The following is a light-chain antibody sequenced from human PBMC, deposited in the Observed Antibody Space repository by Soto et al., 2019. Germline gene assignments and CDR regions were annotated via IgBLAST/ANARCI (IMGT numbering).Light chain of an antibody. CDR3: QQSYSFPRT. CDR1: QTISTY. V-gene: IGKV1-39*01. J-gene: IGKJ4*01. Sequence: DIQMTQSPSSLSASVGDRVTITCRASQTISTYLNWYQHKPGKAPKLLIYAASNLQSGVRSRFSGSGSGTDFTLTISSLQPEDFATYYCQQSYSFPRTFGGGTKAEIK. CDR2: AAS.